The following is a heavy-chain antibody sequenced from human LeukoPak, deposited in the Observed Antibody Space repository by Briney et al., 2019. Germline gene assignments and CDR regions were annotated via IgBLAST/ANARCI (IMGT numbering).Heavy chain of an antibody. J-gene: IGHJ4*02. CDR1: GGSISNYY. Sequence: SETLSLTCTVSGGSISNYYWSWIRQPAGKGLEWIGRIYTSGSTNYNPSLKSRVTMSVDTSKNQFSLKLSSVTAADTAVYYCARVGAVAGTVDYWGQGTLVTVSS. CDR3: ARVGAVAGTVDY. V-gene: IGHV4-4*07. D-gene: IGHD6-19*01. CDR2: IYTSGST.